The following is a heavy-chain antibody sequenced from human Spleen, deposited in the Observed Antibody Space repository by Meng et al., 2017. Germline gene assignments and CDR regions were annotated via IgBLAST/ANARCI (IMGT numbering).Heavy chain of an antibody. D-gene: IGHD1-26*01. CDR3: ARESSGSPFDY. J-gene: IGHJ4*02. Sequence: SCAISGDSVSSTSVAWNWVRQSPSRGLEWLGRTYYRSKWYNDYAVSVRGRISINPDTSKNQYSLQLNSVTPEDTAEYYCARESSGSPFDYWGQGTLVTVSS. CDR1: GDSVSSTSVA. V-gene: IGHV6-1*01. CDR2: TYYRSKWYN.